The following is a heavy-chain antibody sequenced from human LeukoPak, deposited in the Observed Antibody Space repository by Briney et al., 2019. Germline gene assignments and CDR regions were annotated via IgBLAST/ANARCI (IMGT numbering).Heavy chain of an antibody. Sequence: PSETLSLTCAVYGGSFSGYYWSWIRQPPGKGLEWIGEIHRDGGTNYNPSLKSRITISVDTSKNQFSLKLSSVTAADTAVYYCARLIPDGMDVWGQGTTVTVSS. CDR3: ARLIPDGMDV. CDR1: GGSFSGYY. J-gene: IGHJ6*02. CDR2: IHRDGGT. V-gene: IGHV4-34*01.